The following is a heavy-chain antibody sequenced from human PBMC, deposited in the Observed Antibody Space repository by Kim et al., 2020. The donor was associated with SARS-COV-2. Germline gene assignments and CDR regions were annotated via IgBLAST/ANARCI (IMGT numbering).Heavy chain of an antibody. J-gene: IGHJ6*01. CDR1: GFTFDTYA. CDR2: IRGGAVNK. V-gene: IGHV3-23*01. CDR3: AKMVIMDGYNYFYYYAM. Sequence: GGSLRLSCVASGFTFDTYAMSWVRQAPGKGLEWVSVIRGGAVNKFYADSVRGRFTISRDNSNNMLYLQMNSLRDEDTALYYCAKMVIMDGYNYFYYYAM. D-gene: IGHD2-21*01.